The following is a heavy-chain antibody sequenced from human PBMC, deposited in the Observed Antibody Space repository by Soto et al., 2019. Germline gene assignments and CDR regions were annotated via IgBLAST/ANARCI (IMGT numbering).Heavy chain of an antibody. CDR2: IIPIFGTA. CDR3: ASSSGNTYGVGTNYYFGY. D-gene: IGHD5-18*01. J-gene: IGHJ4*02. Sequence: SVKVSCKTSGGTFSTYSIVWVRQAPGEGLEWMGGIIPIFGTANYAQKLQDRVTITADKSTNTAFMELSSLKSEDTAMYYCASSSGNTYGVGTNYYFGYCGQGNRFTVSS. V-gene: IGHV1-69*06. CDR1: GGTFSTYS.